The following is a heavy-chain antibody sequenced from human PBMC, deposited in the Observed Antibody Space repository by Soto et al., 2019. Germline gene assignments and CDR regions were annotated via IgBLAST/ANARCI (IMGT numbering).Heavy chain of an antibody. CDR2: ISGSGGST. V-gene: IGHV3-23*01. CDR3: AKPRSPLHPSRYYGMDV. CDR1: GFTFSSYA. Sequence: GGSLRLSCAASGFTFSSYAMSWVRQAPGKGLEWVSAISGSGGSTYYADSVKGRFTISRDNSKNTLYLQMNSLRAEDTAVYYCAKPRSPLHPSRYYGMDVWGQGTTVTVSS. J-gene: IGHJ6*02.